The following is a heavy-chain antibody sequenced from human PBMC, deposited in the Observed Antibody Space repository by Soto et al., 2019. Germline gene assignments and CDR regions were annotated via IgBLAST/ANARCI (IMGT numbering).Heavy chain of an antibody. CDR3: ARARLYYDFWSGLESDY. D-gene: IGHD3-3*01. V-gene: IGHV1-18*01. CDR1: GYTFTSYG. CDR2: ISTYNGNT. Sequence: QVQLVQSGAEVKKPGASVKVSCKASGYTFTSYGINWVRQAPGQGLEWMGWISTYNGNTNYAQKLQGRVTMTTDTSTSTAYMELRSLRSDDTAVYYCARARLYYDFWSGLESDYWGQGTLVTVSS. J-gene: IGHJ4*02.